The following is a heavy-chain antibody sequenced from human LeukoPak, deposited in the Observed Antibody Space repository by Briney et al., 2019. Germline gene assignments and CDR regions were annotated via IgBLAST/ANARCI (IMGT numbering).Heavy chain of an antibody. V-gene: IGHV3-48*04. CDR2: IRSGSSSI. Sequence: PEGSLRLSCAASGFTFSTYSMNWVRQAPGKGLEWVSFIRSGSSSIYYADAVKGRFTIFRDNAKNSLYVQMNSLRAEDTAVYYCARTYSNYDYYYYYMDVWGKGTTVTVSS. J-gene: IGHJ6*03. D-gene: IGHD4-11*01. CDR1: GFTFSTYS. CDR3: ARTYSNYDYYYYYMDV.